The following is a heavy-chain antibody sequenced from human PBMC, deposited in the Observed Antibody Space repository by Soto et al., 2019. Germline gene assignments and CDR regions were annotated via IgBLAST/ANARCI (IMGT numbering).Heavy chain of an antibody. V-gene: IGHV3-21*01. Sequence: GGSLRLSCAASGFTFSSYSMNWVRQAPGKGLEWVSSISSSSSYIYYADSVKGRFTISRDNAKNSLYLQMNSLRAEDTAVYYCARGHEEYYDILTGGLDYWGQGTLVTVSS. CDR3: ARGHEEYYDILTGGLDY. CDR1: GFTFSSYS. D-gene: IGHD3-9*01. J-gene: IGHJ4*02. CDR2: ISSSSSYI.